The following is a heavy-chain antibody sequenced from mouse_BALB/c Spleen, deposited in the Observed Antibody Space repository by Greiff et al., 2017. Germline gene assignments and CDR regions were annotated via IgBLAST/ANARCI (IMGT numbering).Heavy chain of an antibody. CDR1: GFTFSSFG. CDR2: ISSGSSTI. J-gene: IGHJ2*01. D-gene: IGHD1-1*01. V-gene: IGHV5-17*02. CDR3: ARSGLLPHYFDY. Sequence: EVQRVESGGGLVQPGGSRKLSCAASGFTFSSFGMHWVRQAPEKGLEWVAYISSGSSTIYYADTVKGRFTISRDNPKNTLFLQMTSLRSEDTAMYYCARSGLLPHYFDYWGQGTTLTVAS.